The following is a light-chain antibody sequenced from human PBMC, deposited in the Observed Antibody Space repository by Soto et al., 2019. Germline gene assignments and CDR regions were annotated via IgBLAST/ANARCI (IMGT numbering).Light chain of an antibody. CDR3: LLSYRGDYV. J-gene: IGLJ1*01. CDR1: TGPVTTGHY. Sequence: QAVVTQEPSLTVSPGGKVILTCGSTTGPVTTGHYPYWFQQTPGQAPRPLVYDTANIFSWTPVRFSGSLVGGKAALTLSGAQPEDEAEYYCLLSYRGDYVFGPGTKVTV. V-gene: IGLV7-46*01. CDR2: DTA.